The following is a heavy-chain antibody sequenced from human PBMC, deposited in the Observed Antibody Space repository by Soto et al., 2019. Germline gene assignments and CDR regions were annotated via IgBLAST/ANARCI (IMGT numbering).Heavy chain of an antibody. CDR1: GFTFSSYA. D-gene: IGHD3-10*01. V-gene: IGHV3-23*01. CDR3: AKRRGYYYGMDV. J-gene: IGHJ6*02. CDR2: ISGSGGST. Sequence: EVQLLESGGGLVQPGGSLRLSCAASGFTFSSYAMSWVRQAPGKGLEWVSAISGSGGSTYYADSVKGRFTISRDNSKNPLYLQMNSLRAEDTAVYYCAKRRGYYYGMDVWGQGTTVTVSS.